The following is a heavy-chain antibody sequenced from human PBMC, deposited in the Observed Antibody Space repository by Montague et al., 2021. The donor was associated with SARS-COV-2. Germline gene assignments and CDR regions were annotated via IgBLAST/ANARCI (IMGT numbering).Heavy chain of an antibody. CDR2: IYYSGST. J-gene: IGHJ4*02. CDR3: ATGFSGYSSSWFDKPLLEVRRAGPEFDY. V-gene: IGHV4-28*01. CDR1: GYSISSSNW. D-gene: IGHD6-13*01. Sequence: SETLSLTCAVSGYSISSSNWWGWIRQPPGKGLEWIGYIYYSGSTYYNPSLKSRVTMSVDTSKNQFSLKLSSVTAVATAVYYGATGFSGYSSSWFDKPLLEVRRAGPEFDYWGQGTLVTVSS.